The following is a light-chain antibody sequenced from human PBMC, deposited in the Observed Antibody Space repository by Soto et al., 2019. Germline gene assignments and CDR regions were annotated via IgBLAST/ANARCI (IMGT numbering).Light chain of an antibody. CDR1: SGYSNDA. J-gene: IGLJ1*01. CDR3: QTWGTGIQV. Sequence: QPVLTQSLSASASLGASVKLTCNLSSGYSNDAVAWHQQQPQKGPRYLMKVISDGSHNRGDGISDRFSGSSSGAKRYLTISRAQSEDEADYFCQTWGTGIQVFGSGTKLTVL. CDR2: VISDGSH. V-gene: IGLV4-69*01.